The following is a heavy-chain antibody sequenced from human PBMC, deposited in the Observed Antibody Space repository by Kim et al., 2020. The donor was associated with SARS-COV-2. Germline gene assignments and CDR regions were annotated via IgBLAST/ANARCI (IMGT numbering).Heavy chain of an antibody. J-gene: IGHJ4*02. CDR2: ISWNSGSI. D-gene: IGHD3-22*01. CDR3: AKDISYDSSGPKNY. V-gene: IGHV3-9*01. CDR1: GFTFDDYA. Sequence: GGSLRLSCAASGFTFDDYAMHWVRQAPGKGLEWVSGISWNSGSIGYADSVKGRFTISRDNAKNSLYLQMNSLRAEDKALYYCAKDISYDSSGPKNYWGQGTLVTVSS.